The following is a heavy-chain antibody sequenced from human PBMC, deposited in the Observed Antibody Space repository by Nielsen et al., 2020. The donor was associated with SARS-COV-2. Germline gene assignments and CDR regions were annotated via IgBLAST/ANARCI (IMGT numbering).Heavy chain of an antibody. CDR3: ARSLASPYYYYGMDV. V-gene: IGHV4-34*01. D-gene: IGHD2-15*01. J-gene: IGHJ6*02. CDR2: INHSGST. Sequence: PGKGLEWIGEINHSGSTNYNPSLKSRVTISVDTSKNQFSLKLSSVTAADTAVYYCARSLASPYYYYGMDVWGQGTTVTVSS.